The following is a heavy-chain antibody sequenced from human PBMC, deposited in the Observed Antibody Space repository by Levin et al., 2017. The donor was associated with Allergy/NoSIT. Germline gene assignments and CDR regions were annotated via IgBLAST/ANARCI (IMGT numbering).Heavy chain of an antibody. CDR1: GYSFTSYW. D-gene: IGHD2-2*01. V-gene: IGHV5-51*01. Sequence: GESLKISCKGSGYSFTSYWIGWVRQMPGKGLEWMGIIYPGDSDTRYSPSFQGQVTISADKSISTAYLQWSSLKASDTAMYYCARRYCSSTSCRQQGPFGMDVWGQGTTVTVSS. J-gene: IGHJ6*02. CDR2: IYPGDSDT. CDR3: ARRYCSSTSCRQQGPFGMDV.